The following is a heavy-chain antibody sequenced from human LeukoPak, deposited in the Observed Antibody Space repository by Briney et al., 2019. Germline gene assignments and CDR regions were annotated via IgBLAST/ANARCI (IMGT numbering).Heavy chain of an antibody. Sequence: GPVKVSCKASGYIFTGYYMHWVRQAPGQGLEWMGWINPNSGGTNYAQKFQGRVTMTRDTSISTAYMDLSRPGSDDTAVYYCARVAIAMKLVGFDYWGQGTLVTASS. CDR2: INPNSGGT. CDR3: ARVAIAMKLVGFDY. V-gene: IGHV1-2*02. CDR1: GYIFTGYY. J-gene: IGHJ4*02. D-gene: IGHD3-22*01.